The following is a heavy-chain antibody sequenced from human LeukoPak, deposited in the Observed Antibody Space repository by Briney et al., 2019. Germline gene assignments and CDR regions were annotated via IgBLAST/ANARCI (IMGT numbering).Heavy chain of an antibody. D-gene: IGHD1-26*01. J-gene: IGHJ6*02. V-gene: IGHV4-34*01. CDR1: GGSFSGYY. CDR2: INHSGST. CDR3: VRGRSNYYGMDV. Sequence: PSETLSLTCAVYGGSFSGYYWSWIRQPPGKGLEWIGEINHSGSTNYNPSLKSRVTISVDTSKNQFSLKLSSVTAADTAVYYCVRGRSNYYGMDVWGQGTTVTVSS.